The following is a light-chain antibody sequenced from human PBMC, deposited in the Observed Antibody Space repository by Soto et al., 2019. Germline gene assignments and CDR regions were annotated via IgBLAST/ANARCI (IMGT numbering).Light chain of an antibody. CDR3: QQRSNWPPT. Sequence: EVVMTQSPATLSVSPGDKVSLSYRANQTISNTLAWYQQKPGQAPRLLIYAASTRATGIPDRVSGSGSGTDFTLTISSLEPEDFAVYYCQQRSNWPPTFGQGTRLEIK. J-gene: IGKJ5*01. V-gene: IGKV3-11*01. CDR1: QTISNT. CDR2: AAS.